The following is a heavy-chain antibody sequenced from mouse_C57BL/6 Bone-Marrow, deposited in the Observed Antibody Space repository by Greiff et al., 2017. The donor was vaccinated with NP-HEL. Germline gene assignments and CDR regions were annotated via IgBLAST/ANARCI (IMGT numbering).Heavy chain of an antibody. Sequence: EVKLVESGGDLVKPGGSLKLSCAASGFTFSSYGMSWVRQTPDKRLEWVATISSGGSYTYYPDSVKGRFPISRDNAKNTLYLQMSSLKSEDTAMYYCARQTGKKGYAMDYWGQGTSVTVSS. J-gene: IGHJ4*01. D-gene: IGHD4-1*01. V-gene: IGHV5-6*02. CDR2: ISSGGSYT. CDR3: ARQTGKKGYAMDY. CDR1: GFTFSSYG.